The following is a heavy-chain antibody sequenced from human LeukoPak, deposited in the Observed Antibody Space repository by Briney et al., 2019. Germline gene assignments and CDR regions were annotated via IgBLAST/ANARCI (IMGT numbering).Heavy chain of an antibody. D-gene: IGHD6-6*01. CDR2: IKQDGSEK. CDR1: GFTFSSYW. V-gene: IGHV3-7*01. J-gene: IGHJ4*02. CDR3: AREQVSPQVYQLADY. Sequence: GGSLRLSCAASGFTFSSYWMSWVRQAPGKGLEWVANIKQDGSEKYYVDSVKGRFTISRDNAKNSLYLQMNSLRAEDTAVYYCAREQVSPQVYQLADYWGQGTLVTVSS.